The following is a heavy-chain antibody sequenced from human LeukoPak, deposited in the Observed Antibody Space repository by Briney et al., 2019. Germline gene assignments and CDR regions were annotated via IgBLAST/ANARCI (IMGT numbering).Heavy chain of an antibody. CDR2: IPYDGSNK. V-gene: IGHV3-30-3*01. J-gene: IGHJ4*02. CDR3: ARGFYYYDSSGYYDY. D-gene: IGHD3-22*01. CDR1: GFTFSSYA. Sequence: GGSLRLSCAASGFTFSSYAMHWVRQAPGKGLEWVAVIPYDGSNKYYADSVKGRFTISRDNSKNTLYLQMNSLRAEDTAVYYCARGFYYYDSSGYYDYWGQGTLVTVSS.